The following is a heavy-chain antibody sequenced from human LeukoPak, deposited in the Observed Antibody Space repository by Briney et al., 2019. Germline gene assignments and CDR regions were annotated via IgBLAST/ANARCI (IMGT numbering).Heavy chain of an antibody. V-gene: IGHV3-48*03. Sequence: GGSLRLSCAASGFTFRSYEMNWVRQAPGKGLEWVSFISGGSGTIYYADSVKGRFTISRDNAKNSLYLQMNSLRVEDTAVYYCAIDRDYGDYRPVSFDLWGRGTLVTVSS. J-gene: IGHJ5*02. CDR3: AIDRDYGDYRPVSFDL. CDR2: ISGGSGTI. CDR1: GFTFRSYE. D-gene: IGHD4-17*01.